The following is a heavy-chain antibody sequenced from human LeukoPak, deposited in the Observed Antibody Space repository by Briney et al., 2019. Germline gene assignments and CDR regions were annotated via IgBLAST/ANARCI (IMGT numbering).Heavy chain of an antibody. Sequence: ASVKVSCKASGYTFTSYGISWVRQAPGQGLEWMGWINPNSGGTNYAQKFQGRVTMTRDTSISTAYMELSRLRSDDTAVYYCARDYTAFDIWGQGTMVTVSS. CDR3: ARDYTAFDI. V-gene: IGHV1-2*02. D-gene: IGHD2-2*02. J-gene: IGHJ3*02. CDR1: GYTFTSYG. CDR2: INPNSGGT.